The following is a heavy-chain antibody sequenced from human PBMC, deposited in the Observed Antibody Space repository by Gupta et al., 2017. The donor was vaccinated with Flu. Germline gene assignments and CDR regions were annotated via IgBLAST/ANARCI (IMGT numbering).Heavy chain of an antibody. CDR1: GFTFSGSA. D-gene: IGHD3-22*01. V-gene: IGHV3-73*01. CDR3: TRHQGYYDSSGYYYGDY. Sequence: VQLVESGGGLVQPGGSLKLSCAAAGFTFSGSALHWVRQASGKGLEWVGRIRSKANSYATAYAASVKGRFTISRDDSKNTAYLQMNSLKTEDTAVYYCTRHQGYYDSSGYYYGDYWGQGTLVTVSS. CDR2: IRSKANSYAT. J-gene: IGHJ4*02.